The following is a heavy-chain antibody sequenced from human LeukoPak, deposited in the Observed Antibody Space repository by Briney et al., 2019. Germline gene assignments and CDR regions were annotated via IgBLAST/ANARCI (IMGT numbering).Heavy chain of an antibody. CDR3: AINDYDDYIPDS. CDR1: GFTFSHTW. D-gene: IGHD4-17*01. J-gene: IGHJ4*02. V-gene: IGHV3-15*01. CDR2: IQSKTDGGTT. Sequence: GSLRLSCAASGFTFSHTWMTWVRQAPGKGLEWVGQIQSKTDGGTTDYAAPVKGRFTVSRDDSKSTLYLQMNSLKTDDTAVYFCAINDYDDYIPDSWGQGTLVTVSS.